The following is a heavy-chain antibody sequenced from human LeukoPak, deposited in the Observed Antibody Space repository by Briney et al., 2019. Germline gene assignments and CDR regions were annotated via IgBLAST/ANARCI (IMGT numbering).Heavy chain of an antibody. D-gene: IGHD5-18*01. CDR3: ARDKDTAMVGDY. CDR2: INTNSGGT. CDR1: GYTFTVHY. J-gene: IGHJ4*02. Sequence: ASVRVSCKASGYTFTVHYMHWVRQAPGQGLEWMGWINTNSGGTNYAQNFQGRVTMTRDTSISSAYMELSSLRSDDTAVYYCARDKDTAMVGDYWGQGTLLTVSS. V-gene: IGHV1-2*02.